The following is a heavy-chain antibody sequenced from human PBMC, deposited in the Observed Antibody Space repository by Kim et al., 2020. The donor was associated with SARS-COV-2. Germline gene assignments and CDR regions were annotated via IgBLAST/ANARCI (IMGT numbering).Heavy chain of an antibody. J-gene: IGHJ4*02. V-gene: IGHV4-39*01. CDR2: ST. Sequence: STYSNPPLKRRVTISVDTSKNQFSLKLSSVTAADTAVYYCARFGRGPIDYWGQGTLVTVSS. CDR3: ARFGRGPIDY. D-gene: IGHD3-10*01.